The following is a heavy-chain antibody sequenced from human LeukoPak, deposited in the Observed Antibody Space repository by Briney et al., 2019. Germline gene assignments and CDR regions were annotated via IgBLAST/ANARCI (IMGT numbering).Heavy chain of an antibody. CDR3: ARTTEGGYTYGYFYYYYMDV. D-gene: IGHD5-18*01. CDR1: GGSISGYY. V-gene: IGHV4-59*01. CDR2: LHYSGST. J-gene: IGHJ6*03. Sequence: SETLSLTCTVSGGSISGYYWSWIRQPPGKGLEWIGYLHYSGSTNYNASLKSRVTISVDTSKNQFSLKLSSVTTADTAVYYCARTTEGGYTYGYFYYYYMDVWGKGTTVTISS.